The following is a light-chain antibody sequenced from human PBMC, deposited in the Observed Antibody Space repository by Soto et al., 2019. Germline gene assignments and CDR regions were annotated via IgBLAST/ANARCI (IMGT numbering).Light chain of an antibody. CDR3: LQTLQTPLT. CDR2: LGS. CDR1: QSLLRSNVYNF. Sequence: DVVLTQSPLSLPVTPGESASISCRSSQSLLRSNVYNFLDWYLQKPGQSPQLLIYLGSSRASGVPDRFTGSGSGTDFTLKISRVEAEDVGVYYCLQTLQTPLTYGPGTKVYIK. V-gene: IGKV2-28*01. J-gene: IGKJ3*01.